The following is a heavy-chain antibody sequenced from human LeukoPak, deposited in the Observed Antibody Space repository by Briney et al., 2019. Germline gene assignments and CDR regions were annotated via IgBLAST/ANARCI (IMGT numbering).Heavy chain of an antibody. D-gene: IGHD1-7*01. J-gene: IGHJ5*02. CDR1: GYSISSGYY. Sequence: PSETLSLTCTVSGYSISSGYYWGWLQQPPGRGLEWIGSIYHSGSTYYNPSLKSRVTISVDTSKNQFSLKLSSVTAADTAVYYCARVKDNWNYYFDPWGQGTLVTVSS. CDR3: ARVKDNWNYYFDP. V-gene: IGHV4-38-2*02. CDR2: IYHSGST.